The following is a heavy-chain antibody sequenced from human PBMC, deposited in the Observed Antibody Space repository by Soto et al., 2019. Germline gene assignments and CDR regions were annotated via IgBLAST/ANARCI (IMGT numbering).Heavy chain of an antibody. CDR3: ARAHPKYCSGGSCYGYYYMDV. CDR2: IYYSGST. J-gene: IGHJ6*03. CDR1: GGSISSYY. D-gene: IGHD2-15*01. V-gene: IGHV4-59*12. Sequence: SETLSLTCTVSGGSISSYYWSWIRQPPGKGLEWIGYIYYSGSTNYNPSLKSRVTISVDTSKNQFSLKLSSVTAADTAVYYCARAHPKYCSGGSCYGYYYMDVWGKGTTVTVSS.